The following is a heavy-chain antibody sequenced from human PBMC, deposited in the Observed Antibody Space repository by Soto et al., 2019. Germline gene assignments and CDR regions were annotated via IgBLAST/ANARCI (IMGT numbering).Heavy chain of an antibody. CDR3: ARDRSFWSGYYYYYGMDV. CDR2: INPNSGGT. Sequence: QVQLVQSGAEVKKPGASVKVSCKASGYTFTGYYMHWVRQAPGQGLEWMGWINPNSGGTNYAQKLQGWVTMTRDTSISTAYMELSRLRSDDTAVYYCARDRSFWSGYYYYYGMDVWGQGTTVTVAS. D-gene: IGHD3-3*01. J-gene: IGHJ6*02. V-gene: IGHV1-2*04. CDR1: GYTFTGYY.